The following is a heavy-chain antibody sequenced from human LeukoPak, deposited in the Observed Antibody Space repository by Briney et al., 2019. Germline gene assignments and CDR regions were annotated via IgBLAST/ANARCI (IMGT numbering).Heavy chain of an antibody. CDR2: FYYSGSP. D-gene: IGHD5-18*01. V-gene: IGHV4-39*01. J-gene: IGHJ5*02. CDR3: ARHVGYSYGSGFAP. CDR1: GGSISSSGYY. Sequence: PSETLSLTCTVSGGSISSSGYYWGWIRQPPGKGLEWIGSFYYSGSPYYSPSLKSRVTISVDTSKNQLSLKLGSVTASDTAVYYCARHVGYSYGSGFAPWGQGTLVTVSS.